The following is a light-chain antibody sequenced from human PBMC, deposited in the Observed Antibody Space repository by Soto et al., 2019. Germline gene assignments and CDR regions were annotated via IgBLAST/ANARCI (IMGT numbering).Light chain of an antibody. CDR2: VAS. J-gene: IGKJ5*01. V-gene: IGKV3-20*01. CDR1: QSVGSNF. CDR3: QQYGTSPIA. Sequence: EIVLTQSPGTLSLSPGERATLSCRASQSVGSNFLAWYQQKPGQAPRLLINVASSRATGIPDRFSGSGCGTDFTLTISRLEPEDFAVYYCQQYGTSPIAFGQGTRLEIK.